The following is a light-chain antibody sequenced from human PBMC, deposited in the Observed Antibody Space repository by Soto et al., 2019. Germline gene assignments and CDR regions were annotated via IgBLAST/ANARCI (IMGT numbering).Light chain of an antibody. J-gene: IGLJ3*02. CDR3: SSYTSGSVL. CDR1: SRDVGNYNF. Sequence: QSVLTQPASVTGSPGQSITVSCTETSRDVGNYNFVSWYQQHPGKAPKVIIYDVSNRPSGVSDRFSASKSGNTASLTISGLQTEDEAVYFCSSYTSGSVLFGGGTKVTVL. CDR2: DVS. V-gene: IGLV2-14*01.